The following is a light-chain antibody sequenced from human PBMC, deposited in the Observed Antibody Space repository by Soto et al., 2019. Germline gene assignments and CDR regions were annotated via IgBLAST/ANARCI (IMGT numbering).Light chain of an antibody. Sequence: QSVLTQPASVSGSLGQSITISCTGTSSDVGGYNFVSWYQQHPGKAPKLMIYDVNNRPSGVSNRFSGSKSANTASLTISGLQADDEADYYCSSDTSRNTLYVFGTGTKLTVL. CDR2: DVN. CDR3: SSDTSRNTLYV. V-gene: IGLV2-14*01. J-gene: IGLJ1*01. CDR1: SSDVGGYNF.